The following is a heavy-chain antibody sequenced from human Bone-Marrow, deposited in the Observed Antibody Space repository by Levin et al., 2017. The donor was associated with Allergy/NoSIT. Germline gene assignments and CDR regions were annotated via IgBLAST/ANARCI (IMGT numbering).Heavy chain of an antibody. J-gene: IGHJ2*01. CDR3: AGKPLSSWLYWYFDV. V-gene: IGHV3-48*03. D-gene: IGHD6-13*01. Sequence: GESLKISCTASGFSFSIYEMNWVRQAPGKGLEWISYISGSGNTIYYADSVKGRFTISRDNAKNSLYLQVNSLRAEDTAVYYCAGKPLSSWLYWYFDVWGRGTLVTVSS. CDR2: ISGSGNTI. CDR1: GFSFSIYE.